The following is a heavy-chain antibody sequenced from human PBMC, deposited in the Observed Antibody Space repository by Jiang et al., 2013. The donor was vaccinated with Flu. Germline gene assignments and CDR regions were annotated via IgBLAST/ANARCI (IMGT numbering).Heavy chain of an antibody. CDR2: IYYSGST. J-gene: IGHJ5*02. D-gene: IGHD2-2*01. Sequence: GSGLVKPSETLSLTCTVSGGSVSSGSYYWSWIRQPPGKGLEWIGYIYYSGSTNYNPSLKSRVTISVDTSKNQFSLKLSSVTAADTAVYYCARDGGVPAASRFDPWGQGPWSPSPQ. CDR3: ARDGGVPAASRFDP. V-gene: IGHV4-61*01. CDR1: GGSVSSGSYY.